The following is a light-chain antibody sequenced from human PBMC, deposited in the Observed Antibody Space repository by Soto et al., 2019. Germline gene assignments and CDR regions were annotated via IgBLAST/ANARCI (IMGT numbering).Light chain of an antibody. CDR3: QQYGTSPQT. CDR1: QSVSSSY. Sequence: EIVLTQSPGTLSLSPGERATLSCRASQSVSSSYLAWYQQKPGQAPRLLTYDASRRASGTPDRFSGSGSGTDYTLTISRLEPEDFAVYYCQQYGTSPQTFGQGTKVDIK. CDR2: DAS. J-gene: IGKJ1*01. V-gene: IGKV3-20*01.